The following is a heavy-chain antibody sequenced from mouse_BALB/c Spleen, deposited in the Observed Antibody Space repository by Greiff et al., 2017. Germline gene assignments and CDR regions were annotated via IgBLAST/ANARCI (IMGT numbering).Heavy chain of an antibody. CDR2: IRNKANGYTT. V-gene: IGHV7-3*02. J-gene: IGHJ3*01. Sequence: DVKLVESGGGLVQPGGSLRLSCATSGFTFTAYYMSWVRQPPGKALEWLGFIRNKANGYTTEYSASVKGRFTISRDNSQSILYLQMNTLRAEDSATYCCARDKGYYDYDMFANWGQGTLVTVSA. CDR3: ARDKGYYDYDMFAN. D-gene: IGHD2-4*01. CDR1: GFTFTAYY.